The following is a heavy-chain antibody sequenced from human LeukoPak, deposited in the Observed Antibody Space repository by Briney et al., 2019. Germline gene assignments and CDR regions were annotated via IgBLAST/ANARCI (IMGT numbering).Heavy chain of an antibody. Sequence: GGSLRLSCAASGFTFSDYYMSWIRQAPGKGLEWVSFISSSAGYTNYADSVKGRFTISRDNAKNSLYLQMNSLRAEDTAVYYCARSVQQLAYYFDYWGQGTLVTVSS. CDR1: GFTFSDYY. J-gene: IGHJ4*02. D-gene: IGHD6-13*01. CDR3: ARSVQQLAYYFDY. V-gene: IGHV3-11*06. CDR2: ISSSAGYT.